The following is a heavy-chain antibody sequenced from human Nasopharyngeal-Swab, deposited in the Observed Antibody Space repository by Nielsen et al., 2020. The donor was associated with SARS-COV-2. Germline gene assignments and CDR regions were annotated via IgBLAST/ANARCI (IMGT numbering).Heavy chain of an antibody. Sequence: GESLKISCAASGFTFSSYEMNWVRQAPGKGLEWVSYISFSGSTIYYADSVKGRFTISRDNAKNSLYLQMNSLRAEDTAVYYCARVSSGSPGYGMDVWGQGTTVAVSS. V-gene: IGHV3-48*03. CDR3: ARVSSGSPGYGMDV. CDR1: GFTFSSYE. D-gene: IGHD6-19*01. CDR2: ISFSGSTI. J-gene: IGHJ6*02.